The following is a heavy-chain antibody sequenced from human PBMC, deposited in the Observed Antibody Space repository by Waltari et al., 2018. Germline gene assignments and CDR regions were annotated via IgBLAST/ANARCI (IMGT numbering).Heavy chain of an antibody. CDR1: GGSFSGYY. CDR2: INHSGST. D-gene: IGHD5-18*01. V-gene: IGHV4-34*01. CDR3: ARQGEIQLRY. Sequence: QVQLQQWGAGLLKPSETLSLTCAVSGGSFSGYYWTWIRQPPGKGLEWIGEINHSGSTNYKPSLKSRVTISVDTSKNQFSLKLNSVTAADTAVYYCARQGEIQLRYWGQGTLVTVSS. J-gene: IGHJ4*02.